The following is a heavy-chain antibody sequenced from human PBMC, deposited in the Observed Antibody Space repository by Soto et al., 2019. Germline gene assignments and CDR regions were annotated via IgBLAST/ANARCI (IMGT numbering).Heavy chain of an antibody. CDR2: IYYSGST. Sequence: SETLSLTCTVSGGSISSYYWSWIRRPPGKGLEWIGYIYYSGSTNYNPSLKSRVTISVDTSKNQFSLKLSSVTAADTAVYYCARASPDYYDSSGYPTGFDPWGQGTLVTVSS. D-gene: IGHD3-22*01. CDR1: GGSISSYY. V-gene: IGHV4-59*01. CDR3: ARASPDYYDSSGYPTGFDP. J-gene: IGHJ5*02.